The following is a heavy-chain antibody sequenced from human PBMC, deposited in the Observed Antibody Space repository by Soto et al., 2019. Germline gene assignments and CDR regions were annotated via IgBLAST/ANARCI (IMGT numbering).Heavy chain of an antibody. D-gene: IGHD3-16*01. CDR3: ARGAWFGNWLDL. CDR2: MNPNSGNT. CDR1: GYSFTSFD. V-gene: IGHV1-8*01. J-gene: IGHJ5*02. Sequence: QVQLVQSGSAVKKPGASVKVSCKSFGYSFTSFDVHWVRQASGQGLEWMGWMNPNSGNTDYAQRFQGRVTMTRNTSMTTAYIELNSLTSDDTAVYYCARGAWFGNWLDLWGQGTLVTVSS.